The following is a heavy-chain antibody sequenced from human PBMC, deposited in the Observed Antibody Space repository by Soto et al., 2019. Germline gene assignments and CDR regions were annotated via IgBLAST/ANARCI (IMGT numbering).Heavy chain of an antibody. V-gene: IGHV4-59*01. J-gene: IGHJ6*02. CDR3: ARGRSDYYYGMDV. CDR1: GGSINRAS. CDR2: FYYSGST. Sequence: TLSLTCAVSGGSINRASWSWIRQSPGKGLQWIGHFYYSGSTYYNPSLKSRVTISVDTSKNQFSLTLTSVTAADTAVYYCARGRSDYYYGMDVWGQGTTVTVSS.